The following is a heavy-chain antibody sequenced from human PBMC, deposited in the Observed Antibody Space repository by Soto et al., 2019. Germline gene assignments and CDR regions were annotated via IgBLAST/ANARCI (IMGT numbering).Heavy chain of an antibody. CDR3: ARDRKVVLVVSATDRQYFGMDV. J-gene: IGHJ6*02. Sequence: ASVKVACKASGDTFSNYYIHWVRQVPGQGLEWMGVINPSAGRTSYAQEFQGRVTTTRDTSTRTVYMKLSSLRSEGTAVYYCARDRKVVLVVSATDRQYFGMDVWGQGTTVTVSS. CDR2: INPSAGRT. D-gene: IGHD2-15*01. V-gene: IGHV1-46*01. CDR1: GDTFSNYY.